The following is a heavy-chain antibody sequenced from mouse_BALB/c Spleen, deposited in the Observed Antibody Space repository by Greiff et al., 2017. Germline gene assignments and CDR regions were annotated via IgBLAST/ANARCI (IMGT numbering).Heavy chain of an antibody. J-gene: IGHJ2*01. Sequence: EVMLVESGGGLVQPGGSRKLSCAASGFTFSSFGMHWVRQAPEKGLEWVAYISSGSSTIYYADTVKGRFTISRDNPKNTLFLQMTSLRSEDTAMYYCARGLRLRGYFDYWGQGTTLTVSS. CDR2: ISSGSSTI. CDR3: ARGLRLRGYFDY. D-gene: IGHD1-2*01. V-gene: IGHV5-17*02. CDR1: GFTFSSFG.